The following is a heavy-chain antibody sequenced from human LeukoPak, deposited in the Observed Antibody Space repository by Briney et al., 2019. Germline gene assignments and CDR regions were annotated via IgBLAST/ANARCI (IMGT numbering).Heavy chain of an antibody. D-gene: IGHD3-9*01. V-gene: IGHV4-39*07. CDR3: ARDLRYFDWRHFDY. CDR2: IYYSGST. Sequence: SETLSLTCTVSGGSISSRSYYWGWIRQPPGKGLEWIGSIYYSGSTYYNPSLKSRVTISVDTSKNQFSLKLSSVTAADTAVYYCARDLRYFDWRHFDYWGQGTLVTVSS. CDR1: GGSISSRSYY. J-gene: IGHJ4*02.